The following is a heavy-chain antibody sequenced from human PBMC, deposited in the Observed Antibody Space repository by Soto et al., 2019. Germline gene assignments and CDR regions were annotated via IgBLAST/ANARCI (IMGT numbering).Heavy chain of an antibody. CDR1: GFTFSTYW. CDR2: INTDASYT. Sequence: GSLRLSCAASGFTFSTYWMHWVRQVPGEGLVWVSRINTDASYTTYADSVKGRFTISRDNAKNTLYLQMNGLRVEDTAVYYCARAQWPHSFDLWGPGTLVTVSS. V-gene: IGHV3-74*01. D-gene: IGHD6-19*01. CDR3: ARAQWPHSFDL. J-gene: IGHJ4*02.